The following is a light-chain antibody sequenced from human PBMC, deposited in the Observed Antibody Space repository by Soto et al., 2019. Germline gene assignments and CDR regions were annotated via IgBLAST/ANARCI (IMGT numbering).Light chain of an antibody. CDR1: QSLVHSDGNTY. V-gene: IGKV2-30*02. CDR2: KVS. CDR3: VQGTHWPWT. J-gene: IGKJ1*01. Sequence: DVVMTQSPLSLPVTLGQPASISCRSSQSLVHSDGNTYLNWLQQRPGQSPRRLIHKVSNRDSGVPDRFSGSGSGTDFTLKISRVEAEDVGVYYCVQGTHWPWTFGQGTKVEIK.